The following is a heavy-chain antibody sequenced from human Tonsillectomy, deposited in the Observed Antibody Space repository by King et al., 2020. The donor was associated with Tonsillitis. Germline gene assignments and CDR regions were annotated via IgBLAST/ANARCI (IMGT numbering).Heavy chain of an antibody. CDR3: ARDIGEWRDY. D-gene: IGHD3-3*01. Sequence: QLVQSGAEVKRPGYSVRVSCKTSGGTLNNFAFSWVRQAPGQGLEWMGGIVSGFAPAVYAKHFQGRVTITVDESTSTTYMELRSLRSEDTAVYYCARDIGEWRDYWGQGTLVIVSS. V-gene: IGHV1-69*01. J-gene: IGHJ4*02. CDR1: GGTLNNFA. CDR2: IVSGFAPA.